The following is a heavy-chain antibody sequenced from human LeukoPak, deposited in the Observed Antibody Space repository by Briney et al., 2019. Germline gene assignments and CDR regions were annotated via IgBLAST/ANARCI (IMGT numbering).Heavy chain of an antibody. Sequence: GGSLRLSCAASGFTFSSYAMSWVRQAPGKGLEWVSAIRGSGGSTYYADSVKGRFTISRDNSKNTLYLQMNSLRAEDTAVYYCVNAGAGYTIRSKNYYYYYRDVWGKGTTVTVSS. CDR1: GFTFSSYA. J-gene: IGHJ6*03. V-gene: IGHV3-23*01. CDR2: IRGSGGST. D-gene: IGHD5-24*01. CDR3: VNAGAGYTIRSKNYYYYYRDV.